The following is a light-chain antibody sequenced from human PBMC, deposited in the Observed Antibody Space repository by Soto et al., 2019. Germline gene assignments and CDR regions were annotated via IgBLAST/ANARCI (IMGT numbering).Light chain of an antibody. V-gene: IGLV1-44*01. J-gene: IGLJ1*01. CDR1: SSNIGSNT. CDR2: SNN. Sequence: QSVLTQPPSASGTPGPRVTISCSGSSSNIGSNTVNWYQQLPGTAPKLLIYSNNQRPSGVPDRFSGTKSGTSASLAISGLQSEDQADYYCAAWDDSLNGQGFYVGGTGTKVTVL. CDR3: AAWDDSLNGQGFYV.